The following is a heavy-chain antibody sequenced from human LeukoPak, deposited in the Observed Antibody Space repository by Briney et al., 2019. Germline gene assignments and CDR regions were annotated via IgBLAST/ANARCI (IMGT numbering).Heavy chain of an antibody. D-gene: IGHD6-13*01. CDR2: MNPNSGNT. CDR3: ARSRGGYSSSWYLDYYYYGMDV. Sequence: RGASVKVYCKASGYTFTSYDINWVRQATGQGLEWMGWMNPNSGNTGYAQKFQGRVTMTRNTSISTAYMELSSLRSEDTAVYYCARSRGGYSSSWYLDYYYYGMDVWGQGTTVTVSS. J-gene: IGHJ6*02. V-gene: IGHV1-8*01. CDR1: GYTFTSYD.